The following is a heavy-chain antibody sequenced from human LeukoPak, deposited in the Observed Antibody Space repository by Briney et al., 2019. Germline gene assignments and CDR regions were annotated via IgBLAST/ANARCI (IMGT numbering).Heavy chain of an antibody. Sequence: SETLSLTCTVSGGSISSHYWSWIRQPPGKGLEWIGYIYYSGTTNYNPSLKSRVAISLDTSKDQFSLKLSSVTAADTAVYYCTTESNYYAIRAFDIWGQGTMVTVSS. D-gene: IGHD2-8*01. CDR2: IYYSGTT. CDR1: GGSISSHY. CDR3: TTESNYYAIRAFDI. V-gene: IGHV4-59*11. J-gene: IGHJ3*02.